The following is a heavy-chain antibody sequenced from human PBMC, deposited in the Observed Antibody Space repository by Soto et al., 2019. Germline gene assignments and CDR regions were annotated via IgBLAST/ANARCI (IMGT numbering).Heavy chain of an antibody. CDR2: INAGNGNT. CDR3: ARPGWGAMVYYGMDV. V-gene: IGHV1-3*01. CDR1: GYSFTSYA. J-gene: IGHJ6*02. Sequence: GTSVKVSCEDSGYSFTSYAMHWVRQAPGQRLEWMGWINAGNGNTKYSQKFQGRVTITRDTSASTAYMELSSLRSEDTAVYYCARPGWGAMVYYGMDVWGQGTTVTRLL. D-gene: IGHD5-18*01.